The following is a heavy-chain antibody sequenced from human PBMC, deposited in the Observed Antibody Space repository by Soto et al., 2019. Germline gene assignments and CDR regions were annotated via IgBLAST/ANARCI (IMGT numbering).Heavy chain of an antibody. D-gene: IGHD2-2*01. CDR2: IIPIFGTA. J-gene: IGHJ5*02. Sequence: QVQLVQSGAEVKKPGSSVKVSCKASGGTFSSYAISWVRQAPGQGLEWMGGIIPIFGTANYAQKFQGRVTITADESTSTAYMELSSLRSEDTAVYYCARDFHSVPAATYNWSDPWGQGTLVTVSS. CDR1: GGTFSSYA. V-gene: IGHV1-69*01. CDR3: ARDFHSVPAATYNWSDP.